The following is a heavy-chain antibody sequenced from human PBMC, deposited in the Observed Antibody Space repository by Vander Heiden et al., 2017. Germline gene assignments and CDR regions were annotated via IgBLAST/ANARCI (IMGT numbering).Heavy chain of an antibody. D-gene: IGHD3-10*01. CDR1: GLTLSSYA. J-gene: IGHJ4*02. V-gene: IGHV3-23*01. CDR3: AKEAHYYGSGPIDY. Sequence: EVQLLESGGGLVQPGGSLRLPCAASGLTLSSYAMSCAPQAPGKGLEWVSAISGSGGSTYYADSVKGRFTISRDNSENTLYLQMNSLRAEDTAVYYCAKEAHYYGSGPIDYWGQGTLVTVSS. CDR2: ISGSGGST.